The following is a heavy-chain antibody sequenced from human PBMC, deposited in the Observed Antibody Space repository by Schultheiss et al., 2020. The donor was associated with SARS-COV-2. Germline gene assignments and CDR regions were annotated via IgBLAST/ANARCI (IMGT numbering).Heavy chain of an antibody. J-gene: IGHJ1*01. CDR2: ISFDGVKR. D-gene: IGHD6-19*01. Sequence: GGSLRLSCAASGFTFSNYGMHWVRQAPGKGLEGVALISFDGVKRYYADSVKGRFTISRDNSKNTLYLQMNSLRAEDTAVYYCVREGLVQVQYFNLWGQGTLVTVYS. CDR1: GFTFSNYG. V-gene: IGHV3-30*03. CDR3: VREGLVQVQYFNL.